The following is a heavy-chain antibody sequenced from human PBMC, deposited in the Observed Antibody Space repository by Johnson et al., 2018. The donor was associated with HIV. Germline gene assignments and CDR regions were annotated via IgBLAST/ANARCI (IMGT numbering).Heavy chain of an antibody. CDR2: ISYDGSNK. J-gene: IGHJ3*02. CDR1: GITFSDYA. D-gene: IGHD2-15*01. V-gene: IGHV3-30-3*01. CDR3: ANSLLLDAFNI. Sequence: QVQLVESGGGVVQPGRSLRLSCAASGITFSDYAMHWVRQAPGKGLEWVAVISYDGSNKYYADSVKGRFTISRDNSKTTLYLQMNSLRDEDTAVYYCANSLLLDAFNIWGQGTVVTVSS.